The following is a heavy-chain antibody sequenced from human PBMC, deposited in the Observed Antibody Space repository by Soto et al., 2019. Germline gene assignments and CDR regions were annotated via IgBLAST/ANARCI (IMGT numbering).Heavy chain of an antibody. CDR3: ARRSTVTYDY. CDR1: GGSITSNSYY. D-gene: IGHD4-17*01. V-gene: IGHV4-39*01. Sequence: SETLSLTCTVSGGSITSNSYYWGWIRQPPGKGLECIGSFYYSESTYFNPSLKSRVTISVDTSKNQFSLKLSAVTAADTAVYYCARRSTVTYDYWGQGILVTVSS. J-gene: IGHJ4*02. CDR2: FYYSEST.